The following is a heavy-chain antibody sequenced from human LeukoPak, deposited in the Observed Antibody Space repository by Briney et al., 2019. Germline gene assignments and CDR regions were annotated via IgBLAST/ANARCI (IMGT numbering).Heavy chain of an antibody. V-gene: IGHV4-59*01. CDR2: IYYSGST. CDR1: GGSISSYY. CDR3: ARVRPPGKVGGVYFDY. D-gene: IGHD6-6*01. Sequence: NPSETLSLTCTLSGGSISSYYWSWIRQPPGKGLEWIGYIYYSGSTKYNPSLKSRVTMSVDTSKNQFSLKLSSVTAADTAVYYCARVRPPGKVGGVYFDYWGQGTLVTVSS. J-gene: IGHJ4*02.